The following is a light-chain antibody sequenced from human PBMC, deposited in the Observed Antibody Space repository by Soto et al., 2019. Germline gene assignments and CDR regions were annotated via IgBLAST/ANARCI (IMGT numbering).Light chain of an antibody. CDR3: QQANSFPWT. J-gene: IGKJ1*01. V-gene: IGKV1-12*01. CDR2: VAS. CDR1: QGISSW. Sequence: DIQMTQAQSSVSASVGDRVTITCRASQGISSWLAWYQHKPGKAPKLLIYVASSLQSGVPSRFSGSGSGTDFTLTISSLQPEDFATYYCQQANSFPWTFGQGTKVEIK.